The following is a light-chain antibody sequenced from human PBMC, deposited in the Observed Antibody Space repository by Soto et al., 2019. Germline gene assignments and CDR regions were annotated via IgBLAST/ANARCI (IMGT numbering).Light chain of an antibody. Sequence: QSVLTQPASVSGSPGQAITISCSGTPSDIGAYNYVSWYQHLPGKAPKVIIYDVTNRPSGVSSRFSGSKSGTTASLTISGLQAEHEANYYCGSYTISSTLMIFGGGTKLTVL. CDR2: DVT. CDR1: PSDIGAYNY. J-gene: IGLJ2*01. CDR3: GSYTISSTLMI. V-gene: IGLV2-14*03.